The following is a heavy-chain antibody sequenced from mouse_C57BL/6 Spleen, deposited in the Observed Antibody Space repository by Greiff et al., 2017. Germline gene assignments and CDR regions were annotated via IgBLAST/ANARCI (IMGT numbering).Heavy chain of an antibody. Sequence: RPGSSVKMSCKTSGYTFTSYGINWVKQRPGQGLEWIGYIYIGNGYTEYNEKFKGKATLTSDTSSRKAYMQRSSLTSEDSAIEFCARGASSYGYFEVWGTGTTVTVSS. V-gene: IGHV1-58*01. CDR2: IYIGNGYT. CDR1: GYTFTSYG. CDR3: ARGASSYGYFEV. J-gene: IGHJ1*03. D-gene: IGHD1-1*01.